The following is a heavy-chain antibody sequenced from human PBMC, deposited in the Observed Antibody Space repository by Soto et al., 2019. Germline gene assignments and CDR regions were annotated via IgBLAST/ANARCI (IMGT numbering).Heavy chain of an antibody. J-gene: IGHJ4*02. V-gene: IGHV1-3*01. CDR3: ARSYYHNSNYRANWLNYFYI. CDR1: GFSFTSYT. CDR2: INAGDGNT. Sequence: GASVKVSCKASGFSFTSYTMHWVRQAPGHRLEWMGRINAGDGNTKYSQKFQGRVTITRDTSANTVYMELSSLRSEDTAVYYCARSYYHNSNYRANWLNYFYIWGQGTLVTVPS. D-gene: IGHD3-10*01.